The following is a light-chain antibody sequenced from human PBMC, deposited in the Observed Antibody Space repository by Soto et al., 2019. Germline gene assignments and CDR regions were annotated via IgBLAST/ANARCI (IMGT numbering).Light chain of an antibody. CDR3: SSYTSSSTYV. V-gene: IGLV2-14*01. CDR1: SSDVGGYNY. Sequence: QSVLTQPASVSGSPGQSITISCTGTSSDVGGYNYVSWYQQHPGKAPKLMIYDVSNRPSGVSNRFSGSKSGNTAPLTISGLQAEDEADYYCSSYTSSSTYVLGTGTKLTVL. J-gene: IGLJ1*01. CDR2: DVS.